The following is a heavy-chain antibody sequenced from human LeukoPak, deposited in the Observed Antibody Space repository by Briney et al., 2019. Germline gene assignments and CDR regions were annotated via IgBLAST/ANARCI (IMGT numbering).Heavy chain of an antibody. V-gene: IGHV3-48*01. CDR3: ARDSMVRGVIPFDY. CDR2: ISSSSSTI. D-gene: IGHD3-10*01. Sequence: QPGGSLRLSCAASGFTFSSYSMNWVRQAPGKGLEWVSYISSSSSTIYYADSVKGRFTISRDNAKSSLYLQMNSLRAEDTAVYYCARDSMVRGVIPFDYWGQGTLVTVSS. CDR1: GFTFSSYS. J-gene: IGHJ4*02.